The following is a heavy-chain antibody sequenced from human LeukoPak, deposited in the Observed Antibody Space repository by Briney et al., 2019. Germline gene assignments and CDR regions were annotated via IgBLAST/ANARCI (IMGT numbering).Heavy chain of an antibody. Sequence: GGSLRLSCVASGFSLSDYWMHWVRQAPGKGLAWVSRIDSDGSSTSYADSVKGRFTISRDNAKNTLYLQMNSLRAEDTAVYYCARGLCSITTCYKDDAFDIWGQGTMLTVSS. J-gene: IGHJ3*02. CDR3: ARGLCSITTCYKDDAFDI. CDR2: IDSDGSST. D-gene: IGHD2-2*02. V-gene: IGHV3-74*01. CDR1: GFSLSDYW.